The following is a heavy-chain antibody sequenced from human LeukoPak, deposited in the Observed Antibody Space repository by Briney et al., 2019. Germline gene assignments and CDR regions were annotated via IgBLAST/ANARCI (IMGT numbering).Heavy chain of an antibody. D-gene: IGHD2-15*01. Sequence: SETLSLTCAVYGGSFSGYYWGWIRQPPGKGLEWIGEINHSGSTNYNPSLKSRVTISVDTSKNQFSLKLSSVTAADTAVYYCARGLCSGGSCYDRDYWGQGTLVTVSS. J-gene: IGHJ4*02. CDR2: INHSGST. V-gene: IGHV4-34*01. CDR3: ARGLCSGGSCYDRDY. CDR1: GGSFSGYY.